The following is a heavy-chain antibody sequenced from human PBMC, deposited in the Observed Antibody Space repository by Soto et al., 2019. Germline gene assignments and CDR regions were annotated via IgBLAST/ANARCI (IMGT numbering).Heavy chain of an antibody. V-gene: IGHV3-30-3*01. CDR2: ISYDGSNK. D-gene: IGHD3-3*01. Sequence: QVQLVESGGGVVQPGRSLRLSCAASGFNFSSYAMHWVRQAPGKGLEWVAVISYDGSNKYYADSVKGRFTISRDNSKNTLYLQMNSLRSEDTAVYYCARDDIRFSWAYGMDVWGQGTTVTVSS. CDR3: ARDDIRFSWAYGMDV. J-gene: IGHJ6*02. CDR1: GFNFSSYA.